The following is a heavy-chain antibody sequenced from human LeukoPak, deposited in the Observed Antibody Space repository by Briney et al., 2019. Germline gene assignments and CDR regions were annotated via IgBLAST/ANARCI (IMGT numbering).Heavy chain of an antibody. J-gene: IGHJ5*02. CDR1: GYTFTSYG. V-gene: IGHV1-18*01. CDR3: ARIPPADIVVVPAAIRGGGYNWFDP. D-gene: IGHD2-2*02. CDR2: ISAYNGNT. Sequence: ASVKVSCKASGYTFTSYGISWVRQAPGQGLEWMGWISAYNGNTNYAQKLQGKVTMTTDTSTSTAYMELRSLRSDDTAVYYCARIPPADIVVVPAAIRGGGYNWFDPWGQGTLVTVSS.